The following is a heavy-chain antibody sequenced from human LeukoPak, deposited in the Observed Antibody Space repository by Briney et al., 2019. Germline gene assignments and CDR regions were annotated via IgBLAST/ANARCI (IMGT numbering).Heavy chain of an antibody. CDR2: IYYSGST. V-gene: IGHV4-39*07. CDR3: ARDGAVAEPDFDY. D-gene: IGHD6-19*01. Sequence: SETLSLTCTVSGGSISSSSYYWGWIRQPPGKGLEWIGSIYYSGSTYYNPSLKSQVTISVDTSKNQFSLKLSSVTAADTAVYYCARDGAVAEPDFDYWGQGTLVTVSS. J-gene: IGHJ4*02. CDR1: GGSISSSSYY.